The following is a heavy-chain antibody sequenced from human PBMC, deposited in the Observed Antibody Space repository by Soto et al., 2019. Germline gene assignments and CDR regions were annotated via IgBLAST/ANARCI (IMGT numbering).Heavy chain of an antibody. CDR1: GGSISSGGYY. CDR3: AREGGYDYYYYYGMDV. V-gene: IGHV4-31*03. J-gene: IGHJ6*02. CDR2: IYYSGST. D-gene: IGHD5-12*01. Sequence: QVQLQESGPGLVKPSQTLSLTCTVSGGSISSGGYYWSWIRQHPGKGLEWIGYIYYSGSTYYNPSLKSRVTISVDTSKNQFSLKLSSVTAADTAVYYCAREGGYDYYYYYGMDVWGQGTTVTVSS.